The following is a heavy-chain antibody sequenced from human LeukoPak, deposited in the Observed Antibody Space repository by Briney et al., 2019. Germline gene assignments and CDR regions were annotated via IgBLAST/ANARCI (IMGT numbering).Heavy chain of an antibody. CDR1: GFTFSSYG. CDR3: AKDRVGSGWLVRGTKTTLDY. D-gene: IGHD6-19*01. Sequence: GGSLRLSCAASGFTFSSYGMHWVRQAPGKGLEWVAFIRYDGSNKYYADSVKGRFTISRDNSKNTLYLQMNSLRAEDTAVYYCAKDRVGSGWLVRGTKTTLDYWGQGTLVTVSS. CDR2: IRYDGSNK. V-gene: IGHV3-30*02. J-gene: IGHJ4*02.